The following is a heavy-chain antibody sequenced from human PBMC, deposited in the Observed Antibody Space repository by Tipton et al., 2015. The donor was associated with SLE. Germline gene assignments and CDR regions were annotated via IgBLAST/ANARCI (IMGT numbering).Heavy chain of an antibody. CDR2: IKEDGSEE. D-gene: IGHD3-3*01. V-gene: IGHV3-7*03. CDR3: ARITYYDEYSAYRWFDP. CDR1: GFIFGVHW. J-gene: IGHJ5*02. Sequence: SLRLSCAASGFIFGVHWMSWVRQAPGKGLEWVANIKEDGSEEYYVDSVKGRFTISRDNDKSSLYLQMTSLRAEDTAVYFCARITYYDEYSAYRWFDPWGQGTLVTVSP.